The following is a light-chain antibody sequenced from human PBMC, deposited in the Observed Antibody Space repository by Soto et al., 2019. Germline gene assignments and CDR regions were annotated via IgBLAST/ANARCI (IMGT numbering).Light chain of an antibody. CDR2: GAS. V-gene: IGKV3-15*01. CDR1: QSVGSN. CDR3: QQYTNWPYT. J-gene: IGKJ2*01. Sequence: DIVMTQSPATLSVSPGERASLSCRASQSVGSNLAWYQQTAGQATRLLIYGASTRATGIPARFSGSGSGTEFTLTISSLQSEDFAGYSCQQYTNWPYTFGQGTKLEIK.